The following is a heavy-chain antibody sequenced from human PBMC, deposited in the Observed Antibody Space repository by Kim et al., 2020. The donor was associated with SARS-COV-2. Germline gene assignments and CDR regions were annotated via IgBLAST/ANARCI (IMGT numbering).Heavy chain of an antibody. CDR2: INGDGSSM. CDR1: GFRFSDYY. D-gene: IGHD6-6*01. J-gene: IGHJ4*02. Sequence: GGSLRLSCEASGFRFSDYYMSWIRQAPGKGLEWVAYINGDGSSMKCADSVNGRFSISRDNANKSLSLQMNSLTPEDTAVYYCVREQSNWGQGTLVTVS. V-gene: IGHV3-11*01. CDR3: VREQSN.